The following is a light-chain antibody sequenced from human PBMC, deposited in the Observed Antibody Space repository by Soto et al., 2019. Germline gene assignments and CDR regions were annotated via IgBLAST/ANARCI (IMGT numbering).Light chain of an antibody. CDR1: QSVSSSF. CDR2: DAS. J-gene: IGKJ1*01. Sequence: EIVLTQSPGTLSSSPGERATLSCRASQSVSSSFLAWYQQKPGQAPRLLIYDASNRATGIPARFSGSGSGTDFTLTISSLEPEDFAVYYCQQYGSSGTFGQGTKVDIK. CDR3: QQYGSSGT. V-gene: IGKV3-20*01.